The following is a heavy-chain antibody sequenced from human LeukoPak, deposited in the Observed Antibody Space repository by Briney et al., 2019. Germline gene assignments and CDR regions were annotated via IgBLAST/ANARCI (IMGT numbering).Heavy chain of an antibody. D-gene: IGHD3-10*01. CDR1: GFTFNIHG. CDR2: IGPSGDKT. V-gene: IGHV3-23*01. CDR3: AKDRSTLRLWFGGYYFDY. J-gene: IGHJ4*02. Sequence: PGGSLRLSCAASGFTFNIHGMNWVRQAPGKGPEWVSGIGPSGDKTYYADSVKGRFTISRDNSENTVYLQMNSLRVEDTAVYYCAKDRSTLRLWFGGYYFDYWGQGTLVTVSS.